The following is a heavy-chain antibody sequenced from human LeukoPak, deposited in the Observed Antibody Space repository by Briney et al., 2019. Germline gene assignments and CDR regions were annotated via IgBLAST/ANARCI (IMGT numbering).Heavy chain of an antibody. V-gene: IGHV3-7*01. D-gene: IGHD3-22*01. CDR2: IKQDGSEK. Sequence: GGSLRLSCAASGFTFSLYWMNWVRRAPGKGLEWVANIKQDGSEKNYVDSVKGRFTISRDNAKNSLYLQMNSLRAEDTAVYYCARVREYYDSSGPIDYWGQGTLVTVSS. CDR3: ARVREYYDSSGPIDY. J-gene: IGHJ4*02. CDR1: GFTFSLYW.